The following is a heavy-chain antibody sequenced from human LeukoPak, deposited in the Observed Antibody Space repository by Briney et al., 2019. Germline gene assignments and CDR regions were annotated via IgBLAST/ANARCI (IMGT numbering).Heavy chain of an antibody. CDR3: AKEYCDGVCYSDYFDY. V-gene: IGHV3-30*18. D-gene: IGHD2-21*02. J-gene: IGHJ4*02. CDR2: ISYDGRTK. CDR1: GFNFSISY. Sequence: GGSLRLSCTASGFNFSISYMMWVHQAPGEGLEWVAVISYDGRTKYHADSVKGRFSISRDNSKNMVFLQMSSLRTEDTAVYYCAKEYCDGVCYSDYFDYWGQGTLVTVSS.